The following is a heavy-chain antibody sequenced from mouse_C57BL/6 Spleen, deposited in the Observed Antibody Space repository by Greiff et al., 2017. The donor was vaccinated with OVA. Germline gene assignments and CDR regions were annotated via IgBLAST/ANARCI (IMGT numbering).Heavy chain of an antibody. CDR3: ARGRTGYAMDY. CDR1: GYTFTSYW. J-gene: IGHJ4*01. CDR2: IDPSDSET. V-gene: IGHV1-52*01. Sequence: QVQLKQPGAELVRPGSSVKLSCKASGYTFTSYWMHWVKQRPIQGLEWIGNIDPSDSETHYNQKFKDKATLTVDKSSSTAYMQLSSLTSEDSAVYYCARGRTGYAMDYWGQGTSVTVSS. D-gene: IGHD4-1*01.